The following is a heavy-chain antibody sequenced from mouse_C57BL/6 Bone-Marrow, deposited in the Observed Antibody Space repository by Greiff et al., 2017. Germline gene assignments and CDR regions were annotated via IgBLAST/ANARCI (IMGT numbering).Heavy chain of an antibody. V-gene: IGHV1-15*01. Sequence: VQLQQSGAELVRPGASVTLSCKASGYTFTDYEMHWVKQTPVHGLEWIGAIDPETGGTDYNQKFKGKAILTADKSSSTAYMELRSLTSEDSAVYYCTRWCGYDAYAMDYWGQGTSVTVSS. J-gene: IGHJ4*01. CDR3: TRWCGYDAYAMDY. D-gene: IGHD2-2*01. CDR2: IDPETGGT. CDR1: GYTFTDYE.